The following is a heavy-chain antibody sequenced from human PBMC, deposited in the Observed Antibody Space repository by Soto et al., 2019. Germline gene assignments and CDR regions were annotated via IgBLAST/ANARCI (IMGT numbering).Heavy chain of an antibody. J-gene: IGHJ3*02. CDR2: ISKSSSYI. D-gene: IGHD6-19*01. Sequence: EVQLVESGGGLVKPGGSLRLSCAASGFSFSSYKMNWVRQAPGRGLEWASCISKSSSYIYYADSVKGRFTISRDNAKNSLYLQMNSLRAEDTAVYYCARDQYSSGSYDRFGDDDALDMWGQGTMVTVSS. CDR1: GFSFSSYK. CDR3: ARDQYSSGSYDRFGDDDALDM. V-gene: IGHV3-21*06.